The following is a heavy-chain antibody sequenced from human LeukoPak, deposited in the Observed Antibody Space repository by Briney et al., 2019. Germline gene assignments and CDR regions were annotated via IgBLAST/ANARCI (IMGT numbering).Heavy chain of an antibody. J-gene: IGHJ6*02. CDR1: GGTFSSYA. CDR2: IIPILGIA. CDR3: ARDTITMVRGVINGYYYYGMDV. D-gene: IGHD3-10*01. V-gene: IGHV1-69*04. Sequence: SVKVSCKASGGTFSSYAISWVRQAPGQGLEWMGRIIPILGIANYAQKFQGRVTITADKSTSTAYMELSSLRSEDTAVYYCARDTITMVRGVINGYYYYGMDVWGQGTTVTVSS.